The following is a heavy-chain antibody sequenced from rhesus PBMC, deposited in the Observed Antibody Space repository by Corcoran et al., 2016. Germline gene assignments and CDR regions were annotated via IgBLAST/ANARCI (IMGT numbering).Heavy chain of an antibody. J-gene: IGHJ4*01. Sequence: QVKLQQWGEGLVKPSETLSLTCAVYGGSISGYYWSWISQPPGKGLEWIVNINGNSASTKYNPSLKKRGNSSKDTSKNQVSMKLSSVTAADTAVYYGARALNWNYYRYWGQGVLVTVSS. V-gene: IGHV4-73*01. D-gene: IGHD1-26*01. CDR2: INGNSAST. CDR3: ARALNWNYYRY. CDR1: GGSISGYY.